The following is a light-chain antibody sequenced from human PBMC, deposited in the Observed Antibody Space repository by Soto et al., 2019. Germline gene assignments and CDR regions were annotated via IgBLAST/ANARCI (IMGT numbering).Light chain of an antibody. J-gene: IGKJ1*01. V-gene: IGKV3-20*01. CDR1: QSLSGNY. Sequence: NVLTQSPGTLSLSPGERATLSCRASQSLSGNYLAWYQQKPGQAPRVLIYRASIRATGISDSFSGSGSGTDFTLTISRLEPEDFAVYYCQHYGASPWTFGQGTKVEIK. CDR2: RAS. CDR3: QHYGASPWT.